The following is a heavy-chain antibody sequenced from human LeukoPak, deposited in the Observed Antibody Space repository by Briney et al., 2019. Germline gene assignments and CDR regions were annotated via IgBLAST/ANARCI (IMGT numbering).Heavy chain of an antibody. CDR3: ARAQVDSDAFDI. V-gene: IGHV1-69*02. J-gene: IGHJ3*02. D-gene: IGHD5-12*01. Sequence: ASVKVSCKASGGSFSSYTINWVRQAPGQGLEWMGRIIPILNITNYAQKFQGRVTITEDKSTSTAYMDLNSLRSEDTALYYCARAQVDSDAFDIWGQGTMVTVSS. CDR1: GGSFSSYT. CDR2: IIPILNIT.